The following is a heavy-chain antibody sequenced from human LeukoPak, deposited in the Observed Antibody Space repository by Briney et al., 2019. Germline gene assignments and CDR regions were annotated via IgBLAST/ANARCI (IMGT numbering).Heavy chain of an antibody. J-gene: IGHJ4*02. CDR1: GFTFSNYG. Sequence: PGRSLRLSCTASGFTFSNYGMHWVRQAPGKGLEWVAVIWFDGSNKYYADSVRGRFSISRDNSKNTLYLQMNSLRADDTAVYYCARDTGNSFDYWGQGTLVTVSS. D-gene: IGHD2-8*02. CDR3: ARDTGNSFDY. CDR2: IWFDGSNK. V-gene: IGHV3-33*01.